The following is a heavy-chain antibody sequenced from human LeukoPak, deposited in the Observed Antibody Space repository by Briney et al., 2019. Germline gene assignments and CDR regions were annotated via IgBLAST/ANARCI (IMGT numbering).Heavy chain of an antibody. J-gene: IGHJ4*02. CDR1: GFTFSSYA. V-gene: IGHV3-23*01. Sequence: GGSLRLSCAASGFTFSSYAVSWVRQAPGKGLEWVSAISGSGGNTYNADSVKGRFTISRDNSKNTLYLQMNSLRAEDTAVYYCAKVFGIAVAGAFDYWGQGTLVTVSS. CDR3: AKVFGIAVAGAFDY. CDR2: ISGSGGNT. D-gene: IGHD6-19*01.